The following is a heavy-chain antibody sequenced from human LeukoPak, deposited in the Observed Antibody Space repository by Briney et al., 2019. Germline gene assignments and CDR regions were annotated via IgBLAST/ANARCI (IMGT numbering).Heavy chain of an antibody. CDR1: GYTFTDFG. CDR2: ISAPTGNA. Sequence: ASVKVSCKASGYTFTDFGISWVRQAPGQGLEWMGWISAPTGNANYAQILQGRATMTTDTSTSTAYMELRSLRSDDTAVYYCARVWGSMVTGALYNSYGMDVWGQGTTVTVSS. J-gene: IGHJ6*02. CDR3: ARVWGSMVTGALYNSYGMDV. D-gene: IGHD5-18*01. V-gene: IGHV1-18*01.